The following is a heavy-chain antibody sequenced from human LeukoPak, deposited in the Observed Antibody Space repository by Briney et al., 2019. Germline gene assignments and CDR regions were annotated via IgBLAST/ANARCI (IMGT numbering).Heavy chain of an antibody. CDR2: IYPGDSDT. CDR1: PPPPTTHP. Sequence: GESLKISCNPPPPPPTTHPNTPPPHPPPKPPPPLGIIYPGDSDTRYSPSFQGQVTISADKSISTAYLQWSSLKASDTAMYYCARHSSQLALDYWGQGTLVTVSS. CDR3: ARHSSQLALDY. D-gene: IGHD2-15*01. V-gene: IGHV5-51*01. J-gene: IGHJ4*02.